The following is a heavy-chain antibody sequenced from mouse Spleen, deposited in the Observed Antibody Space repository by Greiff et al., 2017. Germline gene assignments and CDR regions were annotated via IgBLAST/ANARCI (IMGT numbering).Heavy chain of an antibody. CDR3: ARRYDYDRGMGLAY. Sequence: VQLVESGPELVKPGASVKLSCKASGYTFTSYDINWVKQRPGQGLEWIGWIYPRDGSTKYNEKFKGKATLTVDTSSSTAYMELHSLTSEDSAVYFCARRYDYDRGMGLAYWGQGTLVTVSA. CDR1: GYTFTSYD. J-gene: IGHJ3*01. CDR2: IYPRDGST. V-gene: IGHV1-85*01. D-gene: IGHD2-4*01.